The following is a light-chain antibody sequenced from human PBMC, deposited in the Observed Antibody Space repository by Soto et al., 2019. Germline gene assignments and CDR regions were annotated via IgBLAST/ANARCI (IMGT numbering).Light chain of an antibody. CDR1: QSVNNY. Sequence: DIQMTQSPSTLSASIGDRVTITCRASQSVNNYLAWYQQKPGKAPKLLIYRASSLESGVPSRFSGGGSGTEFTLTISSLQPEDFATYYCQQLNNYPRTFGQGTKVDIK. CDR3: QQLNNYPRT. V-gene: IGKV1-5*03. J-gene: IGKJ1*01. CDR2: RAS.